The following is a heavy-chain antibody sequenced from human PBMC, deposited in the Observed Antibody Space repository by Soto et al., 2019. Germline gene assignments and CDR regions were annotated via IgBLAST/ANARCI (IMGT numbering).Heavy chain of an antibody. CDR1: GGTFSSYT. D-gene: IGHD6-13*01. Sequence: QVQLVQSGAEVKKPGSSVKVSCKASGGTFSSYTISWVRQAPGQGLEWKGRIIPILGIANYAQKFQGRVTITADKSTSTAYMELSSLRSEDTAVYYCAREAAAAGYGMDVWGQGTTVTVSS. J-gene: IGHJ6*02. CDR2: IIPILGIA. CDR3: AREAAAAGYGMDV. V-gene: IGHV1-69*08.